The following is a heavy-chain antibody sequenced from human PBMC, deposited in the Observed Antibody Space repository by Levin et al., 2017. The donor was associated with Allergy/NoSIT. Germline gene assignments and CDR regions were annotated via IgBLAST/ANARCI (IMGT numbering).Heavy chain of an antibody. CDR3: ARDQGYSYGSGAFGR. CDR1: GGSISSYY. V-gene: IGHV4-59*01. J-gene: IGHJ6*02. D-gene: IGHD5-18*01. CDR2: IHHTAPT. Sequence: SQTLSLTCTVSGGSISSYYWSWIRQSPGKGPEWNGYIHHTAPTSYNPSLGSRVTISMDMSKNQFSLKLSSLSAADTAVYYCARDQGYSYGSGAFGRWGQGTRVTVS.